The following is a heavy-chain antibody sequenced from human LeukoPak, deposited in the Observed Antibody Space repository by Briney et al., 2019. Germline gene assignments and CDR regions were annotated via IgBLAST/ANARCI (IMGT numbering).Heavy chain of an antibody. J-gene: IGHJ3*02. CDR1: GGSISSYY. CDR3: ARVGYTGAFDI. CDR2: IYYSGST. D-gene: IGHD1-1*01. Sequence: SETLSLTCTVSGGSISSYYWSWIRQPPGKGLEWIGYIYYSGSTNYNPSLKSRVTISVDTSKNQFSLKLSSVTAADTAVYYCARVGYTGAFDIWGQGTMVTVSS. V-gene: IGHV4-59*01.